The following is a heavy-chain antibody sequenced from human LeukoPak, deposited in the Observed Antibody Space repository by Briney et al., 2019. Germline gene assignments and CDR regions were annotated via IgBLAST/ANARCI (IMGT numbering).Heavy chain of an antibody. CDR1: GYRFTSYW. D-gene: IGHD3-16*02. CDR3: ARAPYDYVWGSYRLPPFDP. V-gene: IGHV5-51*01. Sequence: LGESLKISCQGSGYRFTSYWIGWVRQLPGKGLEWMGIIYPGDSDTRYSPSFQGQVTISADKSISTAYLQWSSLKASDTAMYYCARAPYDYVWGSYRLPPFDPWGQGTLVTVSS. J-gene: IGHJ5*02. CDR2: IYPGDSDT.